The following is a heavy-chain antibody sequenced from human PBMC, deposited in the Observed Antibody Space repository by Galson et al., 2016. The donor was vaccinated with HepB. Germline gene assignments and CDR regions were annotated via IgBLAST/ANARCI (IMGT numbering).Heavy chain of an antibody. CDR3: AHRRRTVVVGTQFDS. CDR2: IYWDGDK. Sequence: PALVTPTQTLTLTCTFSGFSLTSSGEGVGWIRQPPGKALEWLSLIYWDGDKRYSPSLKSRLTITADTSKNQVVLTMTNMDPVDTATYYCAHRRRTVVVGTQFDSWGQGILSPSPQ. J-gene: IGHJ4*02. D-gene: IGHD2-21*01. CDR1: GFSLTSSGEG. V-gene: IGHV2-5*02.